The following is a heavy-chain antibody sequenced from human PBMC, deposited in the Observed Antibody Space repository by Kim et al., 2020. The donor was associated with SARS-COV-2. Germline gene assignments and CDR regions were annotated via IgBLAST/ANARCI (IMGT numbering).Heavy chain of an antibody. J-gene: IGHJ5*02. Sequence: ADSVKGRFTISRDNAKNTLYLQMNSLRAEDTAVYYCARGGTAAGINWFDPWGQGTLVTVSS. V-gene: IGHV3-74*01. CDR3: ARGGTAAGINWFDP. D-gene: IGHD6-13*01.